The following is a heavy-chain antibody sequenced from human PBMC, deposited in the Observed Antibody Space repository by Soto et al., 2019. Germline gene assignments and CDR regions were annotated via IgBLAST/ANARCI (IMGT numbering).Heavy chain of an antibody. CDR3: AHVYGGYDNFDY. CDR1: GFSLSTSGVG. CDR2: IYWDDDK. V-gene: IGHV2-5*02. D-gene: IGHD5-12*01. J-gene: IGHJ4*02. Sequence: QITLKESGPTLVKPTQTLTLTCTFSGFSLSTSGVGVGWIRQPPGKALEWLALIYWDDDKRYSPSLKSRLTITKDTCNNQVVLTRTNMDPVDTATYYCAHVYGGYDNFDYWGQGTLVTVSS.